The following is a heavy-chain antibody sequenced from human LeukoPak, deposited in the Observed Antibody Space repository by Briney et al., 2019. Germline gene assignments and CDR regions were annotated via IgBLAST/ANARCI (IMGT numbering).Heavy chain of an antibody. CDR3: ARDGVIAARSFDY. J-gene: IGHJ4*02. D-gene: IGHD6-6*01. CDR1: GFTFSSYW. Sequence: GGSLRLSCAASGFTFSSYWMSWVRQAPGKGLEWVANIKQDGSEKYYVDSVKGRFTISRDNAKNTLYLQMNSLRAEDTAVYYCARDGVIAARSFDYWGQGTLVTVSS. CDR2: IKQDGSEK. V-gene: IGHV3-7*01.